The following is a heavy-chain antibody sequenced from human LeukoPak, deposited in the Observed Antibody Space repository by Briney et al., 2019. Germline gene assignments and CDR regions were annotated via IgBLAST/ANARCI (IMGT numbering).Heavy chain of an antibody. CDR3: ARDLSAYSYGFGGDC. D-gene: IGHD1-26*01. CDR2: MYSVGTT. V-gene: IGHV3-66*01. J-gene: IGHJ4*02. CDR1: GFIVSANF. Sequence: GGSLRLSCEASGFIVSANFMNWVRQAPGKGLEWVSVMYSVGTTYYSDSVKGRFTVSRDPSKNTLYLQMDSLRVEDTAVYYCARDLSAYSYGFGGDCWGQGTRVIVSS.